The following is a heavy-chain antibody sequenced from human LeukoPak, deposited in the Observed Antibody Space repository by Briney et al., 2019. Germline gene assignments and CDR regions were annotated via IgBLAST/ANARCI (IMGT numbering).Heavy chain of an antibody. D-gene: IGHD6-13*01. V-gene: IGHV3-33*06. CDR3: AKDRSSSWYPSYMDV. CDR1: GFTFSTYG. Sequence: PGGSLRLSCAASGFTFSTYGMYWVRQAPGKGLEWAALIWNDGSKKYYADSVKGRFTISRDNSKNTLYLQMNSLRAEDTAVYYCAKDRSSSWYPSYMDVWGKGTTVTVSS. CDR2: IWNDGSKK. J-gene: IGHJ6*03.